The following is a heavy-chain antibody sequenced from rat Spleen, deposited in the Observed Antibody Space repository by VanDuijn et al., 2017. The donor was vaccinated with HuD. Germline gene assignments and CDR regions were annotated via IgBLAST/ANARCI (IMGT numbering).Heavy chain of an antibody. Sequence: QVQLKESGPGLVQPSQTLSLTCTVSGFSLTSYHVSWVRQPPEKGLEWIAAISSGGSTYYNSALKSRLSISRDTSKSQVFLKMNSLQTEDTAMYFCARSRTTGYYFDYWGQGVMVTVSS. J-gene: IGHJ2*01. CDR1: GFSLTSYH. CDR3: ARSRTTGYYFDY. CDR2: ISSGGST. D-gene: IGHD1-10*01. V-gene: IGHV2-6*01.